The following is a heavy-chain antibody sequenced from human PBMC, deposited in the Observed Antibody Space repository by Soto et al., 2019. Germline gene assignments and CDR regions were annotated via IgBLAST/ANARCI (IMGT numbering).Heavy chain of an antibody. CDR1: GFTFSSYS. D-gene: IGHD3-10*01. J-gene: IGHJ6*02. Sequence: GGSLRLSCAASGFTFSSYSMNWVRQAPGKGLEWVSSISSSSSYIYYADSVKGRFTISRDNAKNSLYLQMDSLRAEDTAVYYCARSVVWFGELYYYYGMDVWGQGTTVTVSS. CDR2: ISSSSSYI. V-gene: IGHV3-21*01. CDR3: ARSVVWFGELYYYYGMDV.